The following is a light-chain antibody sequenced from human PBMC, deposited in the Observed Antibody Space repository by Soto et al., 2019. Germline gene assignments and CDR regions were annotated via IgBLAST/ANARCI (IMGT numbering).Light chain of an antibody. Sequence: QSVLTQPRSVSGSPGQSVTISCTGISNNSVSWYQQHPGKVPKVIVYDVTLRPSGVSDRFSGSRSGNTASLAISGRRAEDEADYYCCSYSGTYTEVVFGGGTQLTVL. J-gene: IGLJ2*01. CDR2: DVT. V-gene: IGLV2-11*01. CDR3: CSYSGTYTEVV. CDR1: SNNS.